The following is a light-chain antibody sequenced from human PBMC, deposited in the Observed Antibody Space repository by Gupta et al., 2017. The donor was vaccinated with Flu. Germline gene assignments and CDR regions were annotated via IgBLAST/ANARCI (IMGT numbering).Light chain of an antibody. Sequence: SPATLSLSPGERATLSCRASQTVSSYLAWYQQKPGQAPRLLMYDASTRATGIPARFSGSGSGTDFTLTISSLEPEDFAVYYCQQRSNWVTFGGGTKVEIK. CDR1: QTVSSY. V-gene: IGKV3-11*01. J-gene: IGKJ4*01. CDR3: QQRSNWVT. CDR2: DAS.